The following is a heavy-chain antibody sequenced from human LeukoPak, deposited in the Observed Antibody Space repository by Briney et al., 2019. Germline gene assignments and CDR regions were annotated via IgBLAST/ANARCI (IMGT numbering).Heavy chain of an antibody. CDR2: ISYDGITK. D-gene: IGHD1-26*01. CDR3: AKYSSRNYYGMDV. J-gene: IGHJ6*02. V-gene: IGHV3-30*18. Sequence: PGRSLRLSCAASGFTFSTYGMHWVRQAPGKGLEWVAVISYDGITKYYADSVKGRFTISRDNSKNTLSLQTSSLRAEDTAVYYCAKYSSRNYYGMDVWGQGTTVTVSS. CDR1: GFTFSTYG.